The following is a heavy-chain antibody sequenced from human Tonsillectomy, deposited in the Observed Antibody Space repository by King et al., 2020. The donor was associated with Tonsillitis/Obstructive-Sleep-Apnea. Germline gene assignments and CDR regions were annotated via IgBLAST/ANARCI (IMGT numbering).Heavy chain of an antibody. V-gene: IGHV4-39*01. CDR1: GGSISSSSYY. Sequence: LQLQESGPGLVKPSETLSLTCTVSGGSISSSSYYWGWIRQPPGKGLEWIGSIYYSGSTYYNPSLKSRVTISVDTSKNEFSLKLSSVTAADTAVYYCARQDDFWCGYDLDYYGMDVWGQGTTVTVSS. J-gene: IGHJ6*02. D-gene: IGHD3-3*01. CDR2: IYYSGST. CDR3: ARQDDFWCGYDLDYYGMDV.